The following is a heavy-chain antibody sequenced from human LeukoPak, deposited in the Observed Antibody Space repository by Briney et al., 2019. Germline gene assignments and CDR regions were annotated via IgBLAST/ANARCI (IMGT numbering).Heavy chain of an antibody. D-gene: IGHD2-2*02. J-gene: IGHJ4*02. V-gene: IGHV3-30*02. Sequence: PGGSLRLSCAASGFTFSTYGMHWVRQAPGKGLEWVAFIRYDGSNKYYADSVKGRFTISRDNSKNTLFLQMNSLRAEDTAVYYCAKTSDQLLYSKFDYWGQGTLVTVSS. CDR3: AKTSDQLLYSKFDY. CDR2: IRYDGSNK. CDR1: GFTFSTYG.